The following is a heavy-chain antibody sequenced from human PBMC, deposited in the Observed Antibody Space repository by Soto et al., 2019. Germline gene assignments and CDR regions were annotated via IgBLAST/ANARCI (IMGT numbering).Heavy chain of an antibody. J-gene: IGHJ6*02. V-gene: IGHV4-39*07. Sequence: SETLSLTCTVSGGSISSSSYYWGWIRQPPGKGLEWIGSIYYSGSTNYNPSLKSRVTISVDTSKNQFSLKLSSVTAADTAVYYCARDPMIYYDILTGSKYYYYGMDVWGQGTTVTVSS. CDR1: GGSISSSSYY. CDR2: IYYSGST. CDR3: ARDPMIYYDILTGSKYYYYGMDV. D-gene: IGHD3-9*01.